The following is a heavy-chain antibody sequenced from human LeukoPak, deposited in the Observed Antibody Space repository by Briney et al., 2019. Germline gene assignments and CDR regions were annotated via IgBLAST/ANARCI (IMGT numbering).Heavy chain of an antibody. CDR1: GFTFSGYW. J-gene: IGHJ4*02. V-gene: IGHV3-7*01. CDR3: ARYRHLGY. CDR2: INQNGGEK. Sequence: GGSLRLSCADSGFTFSGYWMNWVRQAPGKGLEWVANINQNGGEKYYVDSVKGRFTISRDNGRNSLYLQMNSLRAEDTAVYYCARYRHLGYWGQGTLVTVSS.